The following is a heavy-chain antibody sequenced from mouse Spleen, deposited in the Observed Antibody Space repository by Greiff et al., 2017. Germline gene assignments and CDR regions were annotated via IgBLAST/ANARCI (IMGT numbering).Heavy chain of an antibody. CDR3: ERWGGNQGFAY. CDR1: GFTFSDYG. J-gene: IGHJ3*01. CDR2: ISSGSSTI. D-gene: IGHD2-1*01. Sequence: EVQLVESGGGLVKPGGSLKLSCAASGFTFSDYGMHWVRQAPEKGLEWVAYISSGSSTIYYADKVKGRFTISRDNATNTLYLQMTSLRSEDTAMYCCERWGGNQGFAYWGQGTLVTVSA. V-gene: IGHV5-17*01.